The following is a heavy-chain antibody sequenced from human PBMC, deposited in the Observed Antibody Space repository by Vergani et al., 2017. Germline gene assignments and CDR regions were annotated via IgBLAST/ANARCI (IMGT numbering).Heavy chain of an antibody. Sequence: QVQLQESGPGLVKPSETLSLTCTVSGGSISSYYWSWIRQPPGKGLEWIGYIYYSGSTKYNTSLKSRVTISVDTSKNQFSLKLSSVTAADTAVYYCARNPYCGGDCYSDAFDIWGQGTMVTVSS. CDR1: GGSISSYY. D-gene: IGHD2-21*02. CDR2: IYYSGST. V-gene: IGHV4-59*01. J-gene: IGHJ3*02. CDR3: ARNPYCGGDCYSDAFDI.